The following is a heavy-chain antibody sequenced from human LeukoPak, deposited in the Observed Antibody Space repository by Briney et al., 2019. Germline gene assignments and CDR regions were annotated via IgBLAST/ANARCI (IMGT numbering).Heavy chain of an antibody. Sequence: GGSLRLSRAASGFTFSDYYMSWIRQAPGKGLEWVSYISSSSSCTNYADSVKGRFTISRDNAKNSLYLQMNSLRAEDTAVYYCARDLSSGWYGSDYWGQGTLVTVSS. CDR2: ISSSSSCT. V-gene: IGHV3-11*06. CDR1: GFTFSDYY. J-gene: IGHJ4*02. D-gene: IGHD6-19*01. CDR3: ARDLSSGWYGSDY.